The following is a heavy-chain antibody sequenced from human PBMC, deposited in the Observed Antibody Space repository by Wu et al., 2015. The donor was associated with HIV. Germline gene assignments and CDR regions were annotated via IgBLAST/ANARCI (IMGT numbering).Heavy chain of an antibody. Sequence: QVQLVQSGTVVQKPGTSVRVSCKISGYRFTSFNINWIRQVHERRLEWMGWMDPKSGSAAFGRNFQGRVSMTRNNSISTAYMELSRVTSDDTAIYYCARVGVLLTSAQLLEYFQHWGQGTRVVVSS. CDR3: ARVGVLLTSAQLLEYFQH. CDR2: MDPKSGSA. V-gene: IGHV1-8*02. J-gene: IGHJ1*01. CDR1: GYRFTSFN. D-gene: IGHD2-21*01.